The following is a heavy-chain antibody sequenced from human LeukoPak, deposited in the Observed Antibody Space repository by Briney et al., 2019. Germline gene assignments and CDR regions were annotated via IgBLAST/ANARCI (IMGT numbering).Heavy chain of an antibody. CDR1: GFTFSSYG. V-gene: IGHV3-30*02. CDR3: AKGASGWSFDY. D-gene: IGHD6-19*01. CDR2: IWYDGSNK. Sequence: PGGSLRLSCAASGFTFSSYGMHWVRQAPGKGLEWVAVIWYDGSNKYYADSVKGRFTISRDNSKNTLYLQMNSLRAEDTAVYYCAKGASGWSFDYWGQGTLVTVSS. J-gene: IGHJ4*02.